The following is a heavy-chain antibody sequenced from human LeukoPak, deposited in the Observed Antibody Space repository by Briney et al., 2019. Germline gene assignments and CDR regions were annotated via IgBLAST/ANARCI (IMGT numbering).Heavy chain of an antibody. CDR3: ARASYDFWSGYYEHVDY. Sequence: PSETLSLTCTVSGGSISSYYWSWIRQPPGKGLEWIGYIYYSGSTNYNPPLKSRVTISVDTSKNQFSLKLSSVTAADTAVYYCARASYDFWSGYYEHVDYWGQGTLVTVSS. V-gene: IGHV4-59*01. CDR2: IYYSGST. J-gene: IGHJ4*02. CDR1: GGSISSYY. D-gene: IGHD3-3*01.